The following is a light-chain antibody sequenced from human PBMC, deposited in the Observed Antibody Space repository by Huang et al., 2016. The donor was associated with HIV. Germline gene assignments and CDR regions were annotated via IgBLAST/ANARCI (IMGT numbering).Light chain of an antibody. Sequence: EIQMTQSPSTLSASVGDRVTITCRASQSITRWLAWYQQRPGKAPRLLIYKGSVLESGVPSRFSGSGSGTDFTLTISSLEPEDFATYYCQQYHDYSCLTVGGGTRVEI. CDR2: KGS. V-gene: IGKV1-5*03. CDR1: QSITRW. J-gene: IGKJ4*01. CDR3: QQYHDYSCLT.